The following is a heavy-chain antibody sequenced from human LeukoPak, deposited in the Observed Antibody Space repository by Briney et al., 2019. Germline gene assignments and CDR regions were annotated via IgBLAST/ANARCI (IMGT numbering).Heavy chain of an antibody. D-gene: IGHD3-22*01. CDR3: ATLYYDSSGYLPFDY. V-gene: IGHV1-18*01. J-gene: IGHJ4*02. Sequence: GASVKVSCKASGYTFTSYGISWVRQAPGQGLEWMGWISAYNGNTNYAQKLQGRVTMTTDTSTSTAYMELRSLRSDDTAVYYCATLYYDSSGYLPFDYWGQGTLVTVSS. CDR1: GYTFTSYG. CDR2: ISAYNGNT.